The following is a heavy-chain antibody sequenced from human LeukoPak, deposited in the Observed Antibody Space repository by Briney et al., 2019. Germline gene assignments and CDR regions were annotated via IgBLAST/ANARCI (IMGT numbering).Heavy chain of an antibody. V-gene: IGHV4-39*07. CDR1: GGSISSNSHY. CDR2: IYSSGTT. CDR3: AREVADYDSSGYYSSGDWFDP. Sequence: SETLSLTCTVSGGSISSNSHYWGWIRQPPGKGLEWIGSIYSSGTTYYNPSLRSRVTISVDTSKNQFSLKLSSVTAADTAVYYCAREVADYDSSGYYSSGDWFDPWGQGTLVTVSS. J-gene: IGHJ5*02. D-gene: IGHD3-22*01.